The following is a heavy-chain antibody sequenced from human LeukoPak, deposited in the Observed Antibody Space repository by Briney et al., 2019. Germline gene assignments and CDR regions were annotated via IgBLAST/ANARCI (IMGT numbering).Heavy chain of an antibody. CDR2: INSSSNII. D-gene: IGHD2-2*01. V-gene: IGHV3-48*02. Sequence: GGSLRLSCAASGFIFSTYSMNWVRQAPGKGLEWVSFINSSSNIIYYADSVKGRFTISRDSAKNSLYLQMSSLRDEDTAVYYCARGPAAAIDYWGQGTLVTVSS. CDR1: GFIFSTYS. J-gene: IGHJ4*02. CDR3: ARGPAAAIDY.